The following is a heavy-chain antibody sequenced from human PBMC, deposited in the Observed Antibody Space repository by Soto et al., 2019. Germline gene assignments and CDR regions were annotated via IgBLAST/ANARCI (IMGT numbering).Heavy chain of an antibody. CDR3: AKNSGWFNT. CDR1: GFPFSSTD. CDR2: IDGSGGTT. V-gene: IGHV3-23*01. J-gene: IGHJ5*02. Sequence: EFQVLQSGGGLVQPGGSLTLSCAASGFPFSSTDMTWVRQAPGKGLEWVSTIDGSGGTTYYADCVKCRFTISRDNSINTVFLQMNSLRADDTSLYFCAKNSGWFNTWGQGALVTVSS. D-gene: IGHD3-10*01.